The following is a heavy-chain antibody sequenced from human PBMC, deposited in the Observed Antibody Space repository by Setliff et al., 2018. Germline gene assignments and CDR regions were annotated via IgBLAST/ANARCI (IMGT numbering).Heavy chain of an antibody. CDR3: AKRRSSSWFGGMDY. Sequence: LRLSCAASGFTFTDYAMTWVRQAPGKGLEWVSTIYSGDRSTFYTDSVKGRFIIYRDSSKNTLYMQMSSLRAEDTAVYYCAKRRSSSWFGGMDYWGQGTLVTVSS. D-gene: IGHD6-13*01. J-gene: IGHJ4*02. V-gene: IGHV3-23*03. CDR1: GFTFTDYA. CDR2: IYSGDRST.